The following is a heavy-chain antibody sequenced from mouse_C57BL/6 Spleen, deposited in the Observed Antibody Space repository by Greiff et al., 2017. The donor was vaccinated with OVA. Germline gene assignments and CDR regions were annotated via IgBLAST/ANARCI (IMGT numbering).Heavy chain of an antibody. CDR2: INYDGSST. CDR1: GFTFSDYY. J-gene: IGHJ4*01. D-gene: IGHD3-1*01. CDR3: ARSGYLIYYAMDY. Sequence: DVMLVESEGGLVQPGSSMKLSCTASGFTFSDYYMAWVRQVPEKGLEWVANINYDGSSTYYLDSLKSRFIISRDNAKNILYLQMSSLKSEDTATYYCARSGYLIYYAMDYWGQGTSVTVSS. V-gene: IGHV5-16*01.